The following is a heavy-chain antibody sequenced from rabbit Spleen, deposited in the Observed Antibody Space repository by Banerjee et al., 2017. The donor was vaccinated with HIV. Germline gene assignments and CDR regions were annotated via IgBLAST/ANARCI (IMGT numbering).Heavy chain of an antibody. CDR3: AKDLAGIIGWNFAL. Sequence: QEQLVESGGGLVQPGGSLKLSCKASGFSFGDVDVMCWVRQAPGKGLEWIACMNTATGKAVYATWASGRFTISRSSSTTVTLQMTSLTVADTATYLCAKDLAGIIGWNFALWGQGTLVTVS. CDR2: MNTATGKA. J-gene: IGHJ3*01. CDR1: GFSFGDVDV. V-gene: IGHV1S45*01. D-gene: IGHD4-1*01.